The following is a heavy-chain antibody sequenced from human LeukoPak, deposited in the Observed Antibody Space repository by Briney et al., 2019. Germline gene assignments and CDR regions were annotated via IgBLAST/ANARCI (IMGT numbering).Heavy chain of an antibody. D-gene: IGHD5-24*01. Sequence: GGSLRLSCAASGFTFSIYRMNWVRQVPGKGLEWISFISGSSSNIYYADSVKGRFTISRDNAKNSLYLQMNSLRVEDTAVYYCASGDNFYGPYWGQGTLVTVST. CDR2: ISGSSSNI. CDR1: GFTFSIYR. CDR3: ASGDNFYGPY. J-gene: IGHJ4*02. V-gene: IGHV3-48*01.